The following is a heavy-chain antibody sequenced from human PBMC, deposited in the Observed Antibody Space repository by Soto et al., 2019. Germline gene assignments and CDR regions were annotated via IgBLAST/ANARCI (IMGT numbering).Heavy chain of an antibody. J-gene: IGHJ4*02. D-gene: IGHD3-16*01. V-gene: IGHV1-18*01. Sequence: QVQLVQSGAEVKKPGASVKVSCKASGYTFTNFGISWVRQAPGQGLEWMGWISAYNGNTNYAQNFQGRVTMTTDTSTSTAYRELRSLRSDAPAVYYWARGGTPIDYWGQGTLVTVSS. CDR2: ISAYNGNT. CDR3: ARGGTPIDY. CDR1: GYTFTNFG.